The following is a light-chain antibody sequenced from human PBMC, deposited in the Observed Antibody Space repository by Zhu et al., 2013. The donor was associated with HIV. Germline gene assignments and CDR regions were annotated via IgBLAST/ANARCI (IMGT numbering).Light chain of an antibody. V-gene: IGLV2-14*01. J-gene: IGLJ3*02. Sequence: QSGLTQPASVSGSPGQSITIPCTGTNSDIGYSNYVSWYQQRPGTVPKLLIFEVSNRPSGVSPRFSGSKSGIKASLTISGLQTDDEADYYCSAWDDSLNAVVFGGGTKVTVL. CDR1: NSDIGYSNY. CDR2: EVS. CDR3: SAWDDSLNAVV.